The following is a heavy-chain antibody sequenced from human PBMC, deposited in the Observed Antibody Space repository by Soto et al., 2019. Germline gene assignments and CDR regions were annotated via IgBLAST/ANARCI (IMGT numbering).Heavy chain of an antibody. CDR2: ISYDGSNK. D-gene: IGHD3-16*01. Sequence: GGSLRLSCAASGFTFSSYGMHWVRQAPGKGLEWVAVISYDGSNKYYADSVKGRFTISRDNSKNTLYLQMNSLRAEDTAVYYCAKDSQGFGYYYYYMDVWGKGTTVTVSS. V-gene: IGHV3-30*18. CDR3: AKDSQGFGYYYYYMDV. J-gene: IGHJ6*03. CDR1: GFTFSSYG.